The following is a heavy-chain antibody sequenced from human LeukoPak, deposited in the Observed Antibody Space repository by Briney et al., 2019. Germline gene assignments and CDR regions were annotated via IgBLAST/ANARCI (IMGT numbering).Heavy chain of an antibody. J-gene: IGHJ4*02. V-gene: IGHV4-34*01. Sequence: PSETLSLTCAVYGGSFSGYYWSWIRQPPGKGLEWIGEINHSGSTNFNPSLKSRVTISVDTSKNQFSLKLSSVTASDTAVYYCARLPIGDYWGQGTLVTVSS. CDR3: ARLPIGDY. CDR1: GGSFSGYY. CDR2: INHSGST.